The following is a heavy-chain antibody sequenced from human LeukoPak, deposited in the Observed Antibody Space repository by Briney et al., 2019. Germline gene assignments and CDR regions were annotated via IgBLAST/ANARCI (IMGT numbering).Heavy chain of an antibody. CDR3: ARDQIAVAGKWQYNWFDP. Sequence: SVKVSCKASGGTFSSYAISWVRQAPGQGLEWMGRIIPILGIANYAQKFQGRVTITADKSTSTAYMELSSLRSEDTAVYYCARDQIAVAGKWQYNWFDPWGQGTLVTVSS. V-gene: IGHV1-69*04. CDR1: GGTFSSYA. D-gene: IGHD6-19*01. J-gene: IGHJ5*02. CDR2: IIPILGIA.